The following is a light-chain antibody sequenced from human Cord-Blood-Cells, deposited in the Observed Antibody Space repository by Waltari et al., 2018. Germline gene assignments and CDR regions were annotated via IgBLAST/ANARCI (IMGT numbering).Light chain of an antibody. Sequence: QSVLTQPPSASGTPGPRVTISCSGSSPTIGSTDVSWYHQLPGTAPKLLIYRNNQRPSGVPDRFSGSKSGTSASLAISGLRSEDEADYYCAAWDDSLSGWVFGGGTKLTVL. J-gene: IGLJ3*02. CDR3: AAWDDSLSGWV. CDR1: SPTIGSTD. CDR2: RNN. V-gene: IGLV1-47*01.